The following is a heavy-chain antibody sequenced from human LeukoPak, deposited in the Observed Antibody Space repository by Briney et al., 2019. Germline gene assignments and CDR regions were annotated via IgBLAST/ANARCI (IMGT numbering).Heavy chain of an antibody. D-gene: IGHD6-19*01. CDR1: GFTFSSHW. Sequence: GGSLRLSCAASGFTFSSHWMSWVRQAPGKGLEWVAIIKTDGSEEDYVDAVKGRFTISRDNAKNCLYLQMNNLRAEDTAVYYCARDWNGSGWPTDYWGQGTLVTVSS. J-gene: IGHJ4*02. CDR3: ARDWNGSGWPTDY. CDR2: IKTDGSEE. V-gene: IGHV3-7*05.